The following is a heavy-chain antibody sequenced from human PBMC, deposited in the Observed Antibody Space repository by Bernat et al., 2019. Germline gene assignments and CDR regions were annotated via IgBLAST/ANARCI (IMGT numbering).Heavy chain of an antibody. V-gene: IGHV4-59*01. CDR3: AGSIVATIDYFDY. CDR1: GGSISSYY. D-gene: IGHD5-12*01. J-gene: IGHJ4*02. CDR2: IYYSGST. Sequence: QVQLQESGPGLVKPSETLSLTCTVSGGSISSYYWSWIRQPPGKGLEWIGYIYYSGSTNYNPSLKSRVTISVDTSKNQFSLKLSSVTAADTAVYYCAGSIVATIDYFDYWGRGTLVTVSS.